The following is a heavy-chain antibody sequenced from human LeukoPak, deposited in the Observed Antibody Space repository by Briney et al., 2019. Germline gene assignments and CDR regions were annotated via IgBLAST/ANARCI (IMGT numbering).Heavy chain of an antibody. Sequence: KPSETLSLTCTVSGGSISSYYWSWIRQPPGKGLEWIGYIYYSGSTNYNPSLKSRVTISVDTSKNQFSLKLSSVTAADTAVYYCARFQPSHPRWNDEYDAFDIWGQGTMVTVSS. V-gene: IGHV4-59*01. CDR3: ARFQPSHPRWNDEYDAFDI. CDR1: GGSISSYY. D-gene: IGHD1-1*01. J-gene: IGHJ3*02. CDR2: IYYSGST.